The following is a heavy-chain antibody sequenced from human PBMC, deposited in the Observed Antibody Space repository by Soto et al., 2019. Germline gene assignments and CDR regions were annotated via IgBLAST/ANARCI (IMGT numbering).Heavy chain of an antibody. CDR2: IYYSGST. V-gene: IGHV4-39*07. J-gene: IGHJ4*02. CDR3: AKSLWDTSGWKTDY. CDR1: GGSISTYY. D-gene: IGHD6-19*01. Sequence: ASETLSLTCTVSGGSISTYYWGWIRQPPGKGLEWIGSIYYSGSTYYNPSLKSRVTISVDTSKNQFSLRLSSVTAADTAVYYCAKSLWDTSGWKTDYWGQGTLVTVSS.